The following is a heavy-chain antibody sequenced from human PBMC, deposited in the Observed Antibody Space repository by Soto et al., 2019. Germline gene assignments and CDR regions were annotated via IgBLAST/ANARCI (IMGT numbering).Heavy chain of an antibody. D-gene: IGHD6-19*01. J-gene: IGHJ4*02. CDR2: ISSTDSTI. Sequence: GGSLRLSCAASGFTFGDYAMHWVRQAPGKGLEWVSSISSTDSTIYYADSVKGRFTISRDNAKNSLYLQMNSLRAEDTAVYYCARDPRSKYSSGWFAFDYWGQGTLVTVSS. CDR3: ARDPRSKYSSGWFAFDY. CDR1: GFTFGDYA. V-gene: IGHV3-11*01.